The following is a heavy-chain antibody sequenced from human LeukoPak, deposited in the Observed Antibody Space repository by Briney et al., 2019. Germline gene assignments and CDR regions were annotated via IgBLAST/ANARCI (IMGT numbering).Heavy chain of an antibody. CDR3: VREYCTRGNCPNWFDP. CDR1: GFTFSSQS. V-gene: IGHV3-21*01. D-gene: IGHD2-8*01. J-gene: IGHJ5*02. CDR2: IDSSSTYI. Sequence: GGSLRLSCAASGFTFSSQSMNWVRQAPGKGLEWVSSIDSSSTYIYYADPVKGRFTISRDNAKNSLFRQMDSLRAEDTAVYYCVREYCTRGNCPNWFDPWGQGTQVTVSS.